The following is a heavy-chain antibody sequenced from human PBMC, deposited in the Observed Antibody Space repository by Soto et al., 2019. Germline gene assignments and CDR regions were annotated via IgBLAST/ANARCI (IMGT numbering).Heavy chain of an antibody. CDR1: GGTSNTYS. Sequence: QVQLVQSGAEVRKPGSSLKVSCKASGGTSNTYSISWVRQAPGQGLEWMGGIMPNFGTTTYAQRSQGRVTISADKFTGTAYMEVSSLRPEDTAVYFCAWGEQLRGSFDIWGQGTMVTVSS. D-gene: IGHD1-26*01. V-gene: IGHV1-69*06. CDR3: AWGEQLRGSFDI. J-gene: IGHJ3*02. CDR2: IMPNFGTT.